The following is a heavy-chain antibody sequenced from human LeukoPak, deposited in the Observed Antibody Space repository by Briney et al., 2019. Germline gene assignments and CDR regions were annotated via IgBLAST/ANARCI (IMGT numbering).Heavy chain of an antibody. D-gene: IGHD2-2*01. CDR2: ISSSSSYI. CDR3: AREVARCSSTSCRYFDY. J-gene: IGHJ4*02. CDR1: GFTFSSYS. Sequence: GGSLRLSCAASGFTFSSYSMNWVRQAPGKGLEWVSSISSSSSYIYYADSVKGRFTISRDNAKNSLYLQMNSLRAEDTAVYYCAREVARCSSTSCRYFDYWGQGTLVTVSS. V-gene: IGHV3-21*01.